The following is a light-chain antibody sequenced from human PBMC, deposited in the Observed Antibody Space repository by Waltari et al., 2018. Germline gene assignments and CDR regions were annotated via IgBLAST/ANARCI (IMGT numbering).Light chain of an antibody. CDR1: QSIRSY. Sequence: DIQMTQSSSSLSASVGERVTITCGASQSIRSYLNCYQQKPGKAPKLLIYAASSLQSGVPSRFSGSGSGTDFTLTISSLQPEDFATYYCQQSYSTPLYTFGQGTKLEIK. V-gene: IGKV1-39*01. J-gene: IGKJ2*01. CDR3: QQSYSTPLYT. CDR2: AAS.